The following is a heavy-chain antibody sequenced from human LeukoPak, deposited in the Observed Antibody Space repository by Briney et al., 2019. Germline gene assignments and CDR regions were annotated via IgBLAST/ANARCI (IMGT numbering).Heavy chain of an antibody. V-gene: IGHV1-69*01. Sequence: ASVKVSCKASGGTFSSYAISWVRQAPGQGLEWMGGIIPIFGTANYAQKFQGRVTITADESTSTAYMELSSLRSEDTAVYYCARDRSDCDFWSGLDYWGQGTLVTVPS. J-gene: IGHJ4*02. CDR2: IIPIFGTA. D-gene: IGHD3-3*01. CDR1: GGTFSSYA. CDR3: ARDRSDCDFWSGLDY.